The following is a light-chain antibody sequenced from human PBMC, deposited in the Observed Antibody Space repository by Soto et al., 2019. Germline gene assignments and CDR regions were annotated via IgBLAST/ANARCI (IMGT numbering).Light chain of an antibody. CDR2: RNN. Sequence: QSVLTQSPSASGTPGQRVTISCSGSSSNIGSNYVYWYQQLPGTAPKLLIYRNNQRPSGVPDRFSGSKSGTSASLAISGLRSEDEADYYCAAWDDSLSGSYVFGTGTKVTVL. V-gene: IGLV1-47*01. J-gene: IGLJ1*01. CDR3: AAWDDSLSGSYV. CDR1: SSNIGSNY.